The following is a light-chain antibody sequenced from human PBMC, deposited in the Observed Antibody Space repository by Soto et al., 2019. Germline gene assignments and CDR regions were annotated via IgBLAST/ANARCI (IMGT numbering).Light chain of an antibody. CDR1: QSVNNKH. CDR3: QQYGSTPLT. V-gene: IGKV3-20*01. Sequence: EIVLTQSPGTLSLSPGERATLSCRASQSVNNKHLTWYQQKPGQAPRLLIFGASSRATGIPDRFSGSGSGTDFTLTISRLEPEDFAVYYCQQYGSTPLTFGGGTKVDIK. CDR2: GAS. J-gene: IGKJ4*01.